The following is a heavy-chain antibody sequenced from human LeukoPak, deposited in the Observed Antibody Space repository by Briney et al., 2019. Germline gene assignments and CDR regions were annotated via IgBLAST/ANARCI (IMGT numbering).Heavy chain of an antibody. J-gene: IGHJ4*02. CDR3: ARDGGHIVVVTALDY. V-gene: IGHV3-30*04. Sequence: GGSLRLSCAASGFTFSSYAMHWVRQAPGKGLEWVAVISYDGSNKYYADSVKGRFTISRDNSKNTLYLQMSSLRAEDTAVYYCARDGGHIVVVTALDYWGQGTLVTVSS. CDR2: ISYDGSNK. CDR1: GFTFSSYA. D-gene: IGHD2-21*02.